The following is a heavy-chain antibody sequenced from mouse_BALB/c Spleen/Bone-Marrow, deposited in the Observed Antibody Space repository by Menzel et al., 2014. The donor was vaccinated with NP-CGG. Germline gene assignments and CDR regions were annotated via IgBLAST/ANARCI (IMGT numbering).Heavy chain of an antibody. V-gene: IGHV1-14*01. CDR1: GYTFTSYV. CDR3: ARPYYGNYDAMDY. D-gene: IGHD2-10*01. Sequence: VQLQQSGPELVKPGASVKMSCEASGYTFTSYVMHWVKQKPGQGLEWIGYINLYNDGTKYSEKFKGKATLASDKSSSTAYMEVSSLTSEDSAVYYCARPYYGNYDAMDYWGQGTSVTVS. CDR2: INLYNDGT. J-gene: IGHJ4*01.